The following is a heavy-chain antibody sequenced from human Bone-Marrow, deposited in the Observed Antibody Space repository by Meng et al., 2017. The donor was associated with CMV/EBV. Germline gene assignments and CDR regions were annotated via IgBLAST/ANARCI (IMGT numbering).Heavy chain of an antibody. Sequence: GESLKISCAASGFTFSSYSMNWVRQAPGKGLEWVSSISSSSSYIYYADSVKGRFTISRENFKNIVYLEMNSLRPEDTAVYYCAKDGPIRMDVWGQGTTVTVSS. CDR2: ISSSSSYI. CDR3: AKDGPIRMDV. J-gene: IGHJ6*02. CDR1: GFTFSSYS. V-gene: IGHV3-21*04.